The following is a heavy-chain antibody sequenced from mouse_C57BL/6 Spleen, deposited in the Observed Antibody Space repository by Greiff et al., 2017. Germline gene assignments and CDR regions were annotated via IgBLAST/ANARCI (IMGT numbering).Heavy chain of an antibody. CDR1: GFTFSNYW. D-gene: IGHD2-3*01. Sequence: EVKLVESGGGLVQPGGSMKLSCVASGFTFSNYWMNWVRQSPEQGLEWVAQISLKSDNYATHYAESVKGRFTISRDDSKSSVYLQMNNLRAEDTGIYYCTRTGDGYYEAMDYWGQGTSVTVSS. V-gene: IGHV6-3*01. J-gene: IGHJ4*01. CDR2: ISLKSDNYAT. CDR3: TRTGDGYYEAMDY.